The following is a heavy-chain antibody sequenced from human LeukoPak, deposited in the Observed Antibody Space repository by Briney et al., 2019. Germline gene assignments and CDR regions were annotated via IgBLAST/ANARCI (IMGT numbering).Heavy chain of an antibody. D-gene: IGHD5-18*01. J-gene: IGHJ4*02. CDR2: IYSGGTT. CDR1: GFTVSSNY. Sequence: GGSLRLSCTASGFTVSSNYMSWVRQAPGKGLEWVSVIYSGGTTYYADSVKGRFTISRDNSKNTLHLQMNSLRAEDTAVYYCARDQYSYAHAAHWGQGTLVTVSS. V-gene: IGHV3-66*01. CDR3: ARDQYSYAHAAH.